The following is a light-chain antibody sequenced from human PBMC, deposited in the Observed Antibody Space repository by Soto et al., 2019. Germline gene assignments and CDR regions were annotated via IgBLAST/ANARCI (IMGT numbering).Light chain of an antibody. CDR3: QKYSSVPF. J-gene: IGKJ3*01. CDR1: QDIRNF. V-gene: IGKV1-27*01. Sequence: DIQMTQSPTSLSASVGDRVTITCRASQDIRNFVAWYQQKPGKAPKLLIYAASTLQSGVPSRCSGSGSGTDFTLTINSLQPEDVATYSCQKYSSVPFFGPGTKVEIK. CDR2: AAS.